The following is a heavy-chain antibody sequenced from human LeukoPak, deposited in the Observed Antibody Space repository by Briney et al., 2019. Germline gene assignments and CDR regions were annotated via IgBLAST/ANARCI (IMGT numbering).Heavy chain of an antibody. CDR2: IYSGGSI. D-gene: IGHD3-10*01. Sequence: GGSLRLSCAASGFTVRSSYMSWVRQAPGKGLEWVSVIYSGGSIYYADSVKGRFTISRDNSKSTLYLQMNSLRAEDTAIYYCASGRGRASDYYYGMDVWGQGTTVTVFS. CDR1: GFTVRSSY. CDR3: ASGRGRASDYYYGMDV. V-gene: IGHV3-53*01. J-gene: IGHJ6*02.